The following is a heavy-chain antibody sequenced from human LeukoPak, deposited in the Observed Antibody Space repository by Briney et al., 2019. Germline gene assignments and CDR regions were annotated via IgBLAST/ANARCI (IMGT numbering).Heavy chain of an antibody. J-gene: IGHJ4*02. CDR3: TRAYCSSSACYRFDY. Sequence: GGSLRLSCAASGFSFSHYSMNWVRQAPGKGLEFVSSIGNDGITTYYGDSVKGRFTISRDNPENTLYLQMGSLRPEDMAVYYCTRAYCSSSACYRFDYWGRGTLVTVS. CDR1: GFSFSHYS. V-gene: IGHV3-64*02. D-gene: IGHD2-2*01. CDR2: IGNDGITT.